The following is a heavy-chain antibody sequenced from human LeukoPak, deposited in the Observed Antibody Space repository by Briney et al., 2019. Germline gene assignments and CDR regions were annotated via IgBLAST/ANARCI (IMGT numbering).Heavy chain of an antibody. Sequence: PSETLSLTCTVSGGSISSYYWSWIRRPAGKGLEWIGRIYTSGSTNCNPSLKSRVTISIDKSKNQFSLKLSSVTAADTAVYHCARGANGWFDPWGQGTLVTASS. J-gene: IGHJ5*02. D-gene: IGHD2-8*01. V-gene: IGHV4-4*07. CDR3: ARGANGWFDP. CDR2: IYTSGST. CDR1: GGSISSYY.